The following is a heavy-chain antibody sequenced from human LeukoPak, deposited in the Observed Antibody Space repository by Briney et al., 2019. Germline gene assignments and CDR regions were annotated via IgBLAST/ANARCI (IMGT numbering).Heavy chain of an antibody. Sequence: GGSLRLSCSASGFTFSSYWMHWVRQAPGKGLVWVSRINSDGSSTSYADSVKGRFTISRDNAKNTLYLQMNSLRAEDTAVYYCARYGRNYDFWSGYRYYYYMDVWGKGTTVTVSS. V-gene: IGHV3-74*01. CDR3: ARYGRNYDFWSGYRYYYYMDV. D-gene: IGHD3-3*01. CDR2: INSDGSST. J-gene: IGHJ6*03. CDR1: GFTFSSYW.